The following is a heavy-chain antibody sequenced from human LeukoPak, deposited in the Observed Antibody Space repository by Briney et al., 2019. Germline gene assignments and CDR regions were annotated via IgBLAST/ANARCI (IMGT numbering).Heavy chain of an antibody. Sequence: PSETLSLTCTVSGGSISSGDYYWSWIRQPPGKGLEWIGYIYYSGSTYYNPSLKSRVTISVDTSKNQFSLKLSSVTAADTAVYYCARDVVRGVIVGWFDPWGQGTLVTVSS. CDR3: ARDVVRGVIVGWFDP. J-gene: IGHJ5*02. V-gene: IGHV4-30-4*02. CDR1: GGSISSGDYY. D-gene: IGHD3-10*01. CDR2: IYYSGST.